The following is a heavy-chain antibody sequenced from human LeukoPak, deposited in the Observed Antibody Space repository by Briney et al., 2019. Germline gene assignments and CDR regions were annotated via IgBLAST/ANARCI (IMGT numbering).Heavy chain of an antibody. J-gene: IGHJ4*02. CDR2: IYHSGST. Sequence: SETLSLTCTVSGGSISSGGYYWSWIRQPPGEGLEWIGYIYHSGSTYYNPSLKSRVTISVDRSKNQFSLKLTSVTAADTAVYYCARGGGYYYGSGTAFDYWGQGTLVTVSS. CDR1: GGSISSGGYY. CDR3: ARGGGYYYGSGTAFDY. V-gene: IGHV4-30-2*01. D-gene: IGHD3-10*01.